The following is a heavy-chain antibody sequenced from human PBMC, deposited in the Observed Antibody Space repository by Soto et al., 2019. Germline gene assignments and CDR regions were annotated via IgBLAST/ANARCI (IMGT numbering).Heavy chain of an antibody. CDR2: INHSGST. CDR3: ARLRRRSCSGGSCYPLYFDY. V-gene: IGHV4-34*01. D-gene: IGHD2-15*01. J-gene: IGHJ4*02. Sequence: QVQLQQWGAGLLKPSETLSLTCAVYGGSFSGYYWSWIRQPPGNGLEWIGEINHSGSTNYNPSLKSRVTISVDTSKNQFSLKLSSVTAADTAVYYCARLRRRSCSGGSCYPLYFDYWGKGTLVTVSS. CDR1: GGSFSGYY.